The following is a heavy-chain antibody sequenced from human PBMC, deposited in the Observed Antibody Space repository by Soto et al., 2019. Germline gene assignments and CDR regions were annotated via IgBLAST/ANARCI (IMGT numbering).Heavy chain of an antibody. D-gene: IGHD3-3*01. CDR1: GFTFSGYW. Sequence: EVQLVESGGGLVQPGGSLRLSCAASGFTFSGYWMHWVRQAPGKGLTWVSRINSDGTYTSSADSVRGRFTISRDDARNTLYLQMNSLRIEDTAVYYCTRALDGIIPTAYWGQGTLVTVSS. CDR3: TRALDGIIPTAY. V-gene: IGHV3-74*01. CDR2: INSDGTYT. J-gene: IGHJ4*02.